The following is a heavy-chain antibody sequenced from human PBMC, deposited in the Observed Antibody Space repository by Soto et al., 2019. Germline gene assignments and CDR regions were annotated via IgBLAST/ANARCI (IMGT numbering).Heavy chain of an antibody. D-gene: IGHD3-3*01. CDR1: GYVFTTYG. V-gene: IGHV1-18*01. J-gene: IGHJ4*01. CDR2: ISGYNGNT. Sequence: GASVKVSCKTSGYVFTTYGVNWVRQAPGQGLEWMGWISGYNGNTNYPQKFQGRVTMTTDTSRSTAYMELRSLTLEDTAVYYCARGAHGSGYAVYWGHGTLVTVSS. CDR3: ARGAHGSGYAVY.